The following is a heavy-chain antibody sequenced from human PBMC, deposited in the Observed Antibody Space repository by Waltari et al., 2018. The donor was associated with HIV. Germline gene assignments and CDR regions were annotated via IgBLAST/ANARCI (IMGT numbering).Heavy chain of an antibody. CDR3: TRGRNDDFMNFFEY. CDR2: LSIGANRP. Sequence: EVQLVQSGGGPVKPGESLRLSCEASGFPFNSYTLSWVRQAPRKGLEGVASLSIGANRPFYAVPYKGRFTISRDYGKDLLYLYMSDVRADDTAVYYCTRGRNDDFMNFFEYWGQGALVTVSS. CDR1: GFPFNSYT. D-gene: IGHD1-1*01. V-gene: IGHV3-21*02. J-gene: IGHJ4*02.